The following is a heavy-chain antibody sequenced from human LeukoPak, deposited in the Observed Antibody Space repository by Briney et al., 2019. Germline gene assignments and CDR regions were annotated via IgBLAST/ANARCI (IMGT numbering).Heavy chain of an antibody. CDR3: ARRDGGSCLDY. Sequence: GRSLRLSCAASGFTFSSYTIHWVRQAPGKGLEWVAVISYDGTTKFYADSVKGRFTISGDNSKNTLYLQMNSLRAEDTAVYYCARRDGGSCLDYWGQGTLITVSS. D-gene: IGHD2-15*01. V-gene: IGHV3-30-3*01. CDR2: ISYDGTTK. CDR1: GFTFSSYT. J-gene: IGHJ4*02.